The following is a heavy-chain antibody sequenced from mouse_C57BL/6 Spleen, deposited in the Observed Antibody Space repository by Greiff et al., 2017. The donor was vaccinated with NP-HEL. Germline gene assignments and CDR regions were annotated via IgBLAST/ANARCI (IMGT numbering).Heavy chain of an antibody. CDR1: GFSFNTYA. J-gene: IGHJ4*01. CDR3: VRGYGYAMDY. CDR2: IRSKSNNYAT. D-gene: IGHD1-1*02. V-gene: IGHV10-1*01. Sequence: EVKVVESGGGLVQPKGSLKLSCAASGFSFNTYAMNWVRQAPGKGLEWVARIRSKSNNYATYYADSVKDRFTISRDDSESMLYLQMNNLKTEDTAMYYCVRGYGYAMDYWGQGTSVTVSS.